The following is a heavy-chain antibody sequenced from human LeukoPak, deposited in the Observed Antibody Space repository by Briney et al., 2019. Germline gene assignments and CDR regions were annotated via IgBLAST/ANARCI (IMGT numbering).Heavy chain of an antibody. Sequence: SETLSLTCAVYGGSFSGYYWSWIRQPPGKGLEWIGEINHSGSTNYNPSLTSRVTISVDTSKNQFSLKLSSVTAADTAVYYCARARKVRGAYYYYGMDVWGKGTTVTVSS. J-gene: IGHJ6*04. V-gene: IGHV4-34*01. CDR2: INHSGST. D-gene: IGHD3-10*01. CDR1: GGSFSGYY. CDR3: ARARKVRGAYYYYGMDV.